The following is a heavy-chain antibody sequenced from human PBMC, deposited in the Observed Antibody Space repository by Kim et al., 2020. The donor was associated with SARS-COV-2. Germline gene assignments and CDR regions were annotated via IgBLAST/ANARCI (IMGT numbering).Heavy chain of an antibody. V-gene: IGHV3-23*01. D-gene: IGHD6-13*01. CDR3: AKDPSSSTYYYYYYMDV. Sequence: VKGRFTISRDHSKNTLYLQMNSLRAEDTAVYYCAKDPSSSTYYYYYYMDVWGKGTTVTVSS. J-gene: IGHJ6*03.